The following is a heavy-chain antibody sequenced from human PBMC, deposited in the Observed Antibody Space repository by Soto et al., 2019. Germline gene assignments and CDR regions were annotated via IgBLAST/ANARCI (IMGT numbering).Heavy chain of an antibody. CDR2: ISSNGGST. J-gene: IGHJ3*02. V-gene: IGHV3-64*01. Sequence: ASVKVSCKASGYTFTSYAMHWVRQAPGKGLEYVSAISSNGGSTYYANSVKGRFTISRDNSKNTLYLQMGSLRAEDMAVYYCARNYGGNSYAFDIWGQGTMVTVSS. CDR3: ARNYGGNSYAFDI. D-gene: IGHD2-21*02. CDR1: GYTFTSYA.